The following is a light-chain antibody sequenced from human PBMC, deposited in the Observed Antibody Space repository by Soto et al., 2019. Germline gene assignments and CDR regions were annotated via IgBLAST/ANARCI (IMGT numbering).Light chain of an antibody. Sequence: QSVLTQPPSVSGAPGQRVTISCTWSSSNIGAGYDVHWYQQLPGTAPKLLIYGNSNRPSGVPDRFSGSKSGTSASLAITGLQAEDEADYYCQSYDSSRSGYYVFGTGTKLTVL. CDR3: QSYDSSRSGYYV. J-gene: IGLJ1*01. CDR1: SSNIGAGYD. CDR2: GNS. V-gene: IGLV1-40*01.